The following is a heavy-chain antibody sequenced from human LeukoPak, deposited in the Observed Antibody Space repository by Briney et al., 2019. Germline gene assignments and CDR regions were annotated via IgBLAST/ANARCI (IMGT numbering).Heavy chain of an antibody. CDR3: VKGFVHPTYYFDY. CDR2: ITGSGDGT. V-gene: IGHV3-23*01. CDR1: GFTFSNYA. D-gene: IGHD3-10*01. Sequence: PGGSLRLSCAASGFTFSNYAMMWVRQAPGKRLEWVSSITGSGDGTYYADSVWGRFTISRDNSENTLYLQLNSLRAEDTDVYFCVKGFVHPTYYFDYWGQGTLVTVSS. J-gene: IGHJ4*02.